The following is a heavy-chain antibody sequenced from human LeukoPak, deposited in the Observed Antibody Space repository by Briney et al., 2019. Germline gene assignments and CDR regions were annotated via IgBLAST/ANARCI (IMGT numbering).Heavy chain of an antibody. CDR1: GFTFSSYS. Sequence: GGSLRLSCAASGFTFSSYSMNWVRQAPGKGLEWVSSISSSSSYIYYADSVKGRLTISRDNSKSTLYLQMNSLRAEDTAIYYCAKEYTGTFSPFPSYFDNWGQGTLVTVSS. CDR3: AKEYTGTFSPFPSYFDN. J-gene: IGHJ4*02. V-gene: IGHV3-21*04. CDR2: ISSSSSYI. D-gene: IGHD1-26*01.